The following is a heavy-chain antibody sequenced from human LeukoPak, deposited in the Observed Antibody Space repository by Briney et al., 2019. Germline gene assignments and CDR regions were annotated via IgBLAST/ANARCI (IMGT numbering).Heavy chain of an antibody. CDR2: IYYSGST. V-gene: IGHV4-39*07. Sequence: SETLSLTCTVSGGSISSSSYYWGWIRQPPGKGLEWIGSIYYSGSTYYNPSLKSRVTISVDTSKNQFSLKLSSVTAADTAVYYCARVPGMGTAMVDYWGQGTLVTVSS. J-gene: IGHJ4*02. CDR3: ARVPGMGTAMVDY. CDR1: GGSISSSSYY. D-gene: IGHD5-18*01.